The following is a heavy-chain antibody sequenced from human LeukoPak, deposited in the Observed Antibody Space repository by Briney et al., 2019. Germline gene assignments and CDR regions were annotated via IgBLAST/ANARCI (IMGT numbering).Heavy chain of an antibody. V-gene: IGHV3-33*06. Sequence: GGSLRLSCAASGFTFSSYGMHWVRQAPGKGLEWVAVIWYDGSNKYYADSVKGRFTISRDNSKNSLYLQMDSLRAEDTAVYYCAKREWPADFDYWGQGTLVTVSS. CDR1: GFTFSSYG. J-gene: IGHJ4*02. CDR3: AKREWPADFDY. D-gene: IGHD3-3*01. CDR2: IWYDGSNK.